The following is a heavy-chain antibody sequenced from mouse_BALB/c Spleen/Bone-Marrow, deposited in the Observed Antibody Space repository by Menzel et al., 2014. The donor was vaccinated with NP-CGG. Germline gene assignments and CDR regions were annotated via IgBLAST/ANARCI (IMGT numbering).Heavy chain of an antibody. Sequence: EVKLVESGGDLVKPGGSLKLSCAASGFTFSSYTMSWVRQTPEKRLEWVATITSGGGYAYYPDSVKGRFTISRDNAKNTLYLQMSSLKSEDTAMYYCARLYYDYDGGAYWGQGTLVTVSA. CDR1: GFTFSSYT. D-gene: IGHD2-4*01. V-gene: IGHV5-6-4*01. J-gene: IGHJ3*01. CDR2: ITSGGGYA. CDR3: ARLYYDYDGGAY.